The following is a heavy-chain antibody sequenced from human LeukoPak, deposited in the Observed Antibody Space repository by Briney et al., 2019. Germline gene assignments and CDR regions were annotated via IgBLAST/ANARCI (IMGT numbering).Heavy chain of an antibody. CDR1: GFSLTSFA. V-gene: IGHV3-30-3*01. CDR3: AIEVGEYEGGYNRFDP. J-gene: IGHJ5*02. D-gene: IGHD5-24*01. Sequence: GGSLRLSPAASGFSLTSFAFHWGRQTPSRGLESLAELTSYGSRTYYTESLKGRFTISRDTSQNTVTLQTHRMRLEDTAISYCAIEVGEYEGGYNRFDPGGQGSLVTV. CDR2: LTSYGSRT.